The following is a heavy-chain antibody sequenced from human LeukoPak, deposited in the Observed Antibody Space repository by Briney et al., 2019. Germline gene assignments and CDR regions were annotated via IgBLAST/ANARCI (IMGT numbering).Heavy chain of an antibody. CDR1: GYSFTSYW. J-gene: IGHJ4*02. V-gene: IGHV5-51*01. CDR2: IYPGDSDT. D-gene: IGHD3-16*02. CDR3: ARHGSPIMITFGGVIVIPQPLDY. Sequence: GESLKISCKGSGYSFTSYWIGWVRQMPGKGLEWMGIIYPGDSDTRYSPSFQGQVTISADKSISTAYLQWSSLKASDTAMYYCARHGSPIMITFGGVIVIPQPLDYWGQGTLVTVSS.